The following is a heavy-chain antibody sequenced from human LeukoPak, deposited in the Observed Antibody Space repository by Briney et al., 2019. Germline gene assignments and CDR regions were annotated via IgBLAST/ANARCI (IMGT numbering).Heavy chain of an antibody. Sequence: GGSLTLSCAASGFTFSSYWMIWVRQAPGKGLEGVANIKQEGSEQYYVDSVKGRFTHSRDNAKNSLYLQMNSLRAEDTAVYYCARDRYYDSSGYSEFDYWGQGTLVTVSS. CDR2: IKQEGSEQ. V-gene: IGHV3-7*01. D-gene: IGHD3-22*01. CDR1: GFTFSSYW. J-gene: IGHJ4*02. CDR3: ARDRYYDSSGYSEFDY.